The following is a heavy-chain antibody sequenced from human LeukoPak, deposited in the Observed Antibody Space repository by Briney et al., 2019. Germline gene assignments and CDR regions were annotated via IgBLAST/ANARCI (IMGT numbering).Heavy chain of an antibody. CDR1: GGSISSYY. Sequence: SETLSLTCTVSGGSISSYYWSWIRQPPGKGLERIGYIYYSGSTNYNPSLKSRVTISVDTSKNQFSLMLSSVTAADTAVYYCASLIRVYYYGSGISYYFDYWGQGTLVTVSS. J-gene: IGHJ4*02. V-gene: IGHV4-59*01. D-gene: IGHD3-10*01. CDR2: IYYSGST. CDR3: ASLIRVYYYGSGISYYFDY.